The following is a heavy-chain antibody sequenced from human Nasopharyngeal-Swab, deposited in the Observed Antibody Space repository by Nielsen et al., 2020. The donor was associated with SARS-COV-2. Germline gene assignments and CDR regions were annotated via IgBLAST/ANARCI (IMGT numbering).Heavy chain of an antibody. V-gene: IGHV3-23*01. CDR3: ATGHSVGATVPPFGY. J-gene: IGHJ4*02. D-gene: IGHD1-26*01. CDR2: ISGSGGST. Sequence: GGSLRLSCAASGFTFSSCAMSWVRQAPGKGLEWVSAISGSGGSTYYADSVKGRFTISRDNSKNTLYLQMNSLRAEDTAVYYCATGHSVGATVPPFGYWGQGTLVTVSS. CDR1: GFTFSSCA.